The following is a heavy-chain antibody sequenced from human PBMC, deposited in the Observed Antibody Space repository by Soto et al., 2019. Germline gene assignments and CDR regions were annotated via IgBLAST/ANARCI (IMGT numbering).Heavy chain of an antibody. CDR2: ISSSSSVI. CDR1: GFILSDCA. J-gene: IGHJ6*03. CDR3: ARDLSWGSNWYYYMDV. V-gene: IGHV3-48*01. D-gene: IGHD7-27*01. Sequence: EVQLVESGGGLVQPGGSLRLSCATSGFILSDCAMNWVRQAPGKGLEWVSYISSSSSVIDYADSVKGRFTVSRDNARNSLYLQMHSPRAEDTAVYYCARDLSWGSNWYYYMDVWGKGTTVPVSS.